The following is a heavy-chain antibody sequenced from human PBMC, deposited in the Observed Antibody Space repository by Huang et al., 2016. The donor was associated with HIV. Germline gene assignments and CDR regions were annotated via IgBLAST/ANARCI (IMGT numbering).Heavy chain of an antibody. V-gene: IGHV1-69*13. J-gene: IGHJ4*02. CDR2: IIPIFGTT. Sequence: QVQLVQSGAEVKKPGSSVKLSCQSSGGGSSSYAISWVRQARGQGLEWMGGIIPIFGTTDYAPRFQGRVTITADESTNTAYIELSSLEYDDTALYYCARSGPRWELATIWTLVYWGQGTLVTVSS. D-gene: IGHD5-12*01. CDR3: ARSGPRWELATIWTLVY. CDR1: GGGSSSYA.